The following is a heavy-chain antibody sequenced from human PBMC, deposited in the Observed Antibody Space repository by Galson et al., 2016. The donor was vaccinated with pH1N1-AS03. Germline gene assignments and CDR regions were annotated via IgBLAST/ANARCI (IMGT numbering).Heavy chain of an antibody. Sequence: QSGAEVKKPGESLKISCQGSGYSFTNYWIGWVRQMPGKGLEWMGIIYLDDSDTRYSPSFQGQVTISADKSISTAYLQWSSLKASDTAMYYCARLTLSSGCPVDYWGQGTLLTVSS. CDR2: IYLDDSDT. CDR1: GYSFTNYW. V-gene: IGHV5-51*01. D-gene: IGHD6-19*01. CDR3: ARLTLSSGCPVDY. J-gene: IGHJ4*01.